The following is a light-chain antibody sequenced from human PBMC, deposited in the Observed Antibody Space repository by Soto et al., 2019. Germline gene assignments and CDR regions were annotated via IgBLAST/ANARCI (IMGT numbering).Light chain of an antibody. CDR2: AAS. CDR1: HRITTY. V-gene: IGKV1-39*01. CDR3: QQSYTNPKT. Sequence: IQMTQSPSSLSASVGDRVTITCRASHRITTYLNWYQQKPGKAPKLLIYAASNLQSGVPSRFSGYGSGTDFTLTISSLQPEDFATYYCQQSYTNPKTFGQGTKVDIK. J-gene: IGKJ1*01.